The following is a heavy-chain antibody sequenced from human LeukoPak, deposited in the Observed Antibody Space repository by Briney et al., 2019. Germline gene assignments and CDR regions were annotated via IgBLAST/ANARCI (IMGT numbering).Heavy chain of an antibody. CDR1: GGSISSYY. D-gene: IGHD4-23*01. J-gene: IGHJ1*01. V-gene: IGHV4-59*01. CDR2: IYYSGST. Sequence: SETLSLTCTVSGGSISSYYWSWIRQPPGKGLGWIGYIYYSGSTNYNPSLKSRVTISVDTSKNQFSLKLSSVTAADTAVYYCARSAVKAEYFQHWGQGTLVTVSS. CDR3: ARSAVKAEYFQH.